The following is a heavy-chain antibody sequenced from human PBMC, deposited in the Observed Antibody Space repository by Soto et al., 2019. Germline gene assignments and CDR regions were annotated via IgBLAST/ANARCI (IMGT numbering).Heavy chain of an antibody. CDR2: IYYSGST. CDR1: GGSISGYY. Sequence: QVQLQESGPGLVEPSETLSLTCAVSGGSISGYYWSWIRQPPGKGLEWIAYIYYSGSTNYNPSLQSRVTISVDTSMSQFSLKLNSVTAADTAVYYCARHLDSGSYPLDYWGRGTLVTVSS. D-gene: IGHD3-10*01. CDR3: ARHLDSGSYPLDY. J-gene: IGHJ4*02. V-gene: IGHV4-59*08.